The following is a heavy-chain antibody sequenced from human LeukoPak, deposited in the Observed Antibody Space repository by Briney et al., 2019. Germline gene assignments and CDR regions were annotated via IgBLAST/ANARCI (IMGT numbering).Heavy chain of an antibody. Sequence: GGSLRPSCAASGFTFSSYAMSWVRQAPGKGLEWVSAISGSGGSTYYADSVKGRFTISRDNSKSTLYLQMNSLRAEDTAVYYCAKMIDYDILTGYYPDYYFDYWGQGTLVTVSS. D-gene: IGHD3-9*01. CDR1: GFTFSSYA. CDR3: AKMIDYDILTGYYPDYYFDY. J-gene: IGHJ4*02. V-gene: IGHV3-23*01. CDR2: ISGSGGST.